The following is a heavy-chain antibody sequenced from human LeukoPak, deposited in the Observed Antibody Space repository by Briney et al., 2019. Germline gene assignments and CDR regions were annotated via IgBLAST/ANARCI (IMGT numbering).Heavy chain of an antibody. V-gene: IGHV3-30*04. CDR3: ARAHGDYGRYYFDY. J-gene: IGHJ4*02. CDR1: GFTFSSYA. Sequence: PGGSLRLSCAASGFTFSSYAMHWVRQAPGKGLDWVALISYDGTNEYYADSVKGRFTISRDNSKNTLYLQMNSLRAEDTAVYYCARAHGDYGRYYFDYWGQGTLVTVSS. CDR2: ISYDGTNE. D-gene: IGHD4-17*01.